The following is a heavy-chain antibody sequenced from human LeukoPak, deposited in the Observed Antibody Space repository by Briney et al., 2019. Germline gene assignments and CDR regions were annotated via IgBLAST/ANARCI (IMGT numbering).Heavy chain of an antibody. CDR2: ISSSGSTI. CDR3: ARVGVLSSSWLLY. D-gene: IGHD6-13*01. J-gene: IGHJ4*02. Sequence: PGGSLRLSCAASGFTFSSYEMNWVRQAPGKGLEWVSYISSSGSTIYYADSVKGRFTISRDNAKNSLFLQMNSLRAEDTAAYYCARVGVLSSSWLLYWGQGTVVTVSS. CDR1: GFTFSSYE. V-gene: IGHV3-48*03.